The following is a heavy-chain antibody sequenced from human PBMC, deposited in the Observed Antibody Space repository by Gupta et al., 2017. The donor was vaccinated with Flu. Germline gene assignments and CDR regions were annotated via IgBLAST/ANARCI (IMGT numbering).Heavy chain of an antibody. CDR3: ARLSYNAFDY. CDR2: ISRSGSTI. D-gene: IGHD1-26*01. V-gene: IGHV3-48*03. Sequence: EVQLVESGGGLVQPGGSLRLSCAASGFTFSSYEMNWVRQAPGKGLEWVSYISRSGSTIYYGDSVKGRFTISRDNAKNSLYLQMNSLRAADTAVYYCARLSYNAFDYWGQGTLVTVSS. CDR1: GFTFSSYE. J-gene: IGHJ4*02.